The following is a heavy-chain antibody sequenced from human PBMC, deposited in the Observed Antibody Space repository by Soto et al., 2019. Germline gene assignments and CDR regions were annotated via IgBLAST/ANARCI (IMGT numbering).Heavy chain of an antibody. CDR2: IYYSGST. V-gene: IGHV4-30-4*02. CDR1: GGSISSYDYY. Sequence: SETLSLTCTVSGGSISSYDYYWSWIRQPPGKGLESIGYIYYSGSTYYNPSLKSRVTISVYTSKNQFSLKLSSVTAADTAVYYCARTLGRGPLFDFWGQGTLVTVSS. D-gene: IGHD3-10*01. CDR3: ARTLGRGPLFDF. J-gene: IGHJ4*02.